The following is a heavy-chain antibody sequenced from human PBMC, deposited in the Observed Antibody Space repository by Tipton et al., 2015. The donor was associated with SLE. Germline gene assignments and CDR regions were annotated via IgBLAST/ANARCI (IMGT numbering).Heavy chain of an antibody. D-gene: IGHD2-2*01. V-gene: IGHV4-39*07. J-gene: IGHJ2*01. CDR1: GGSISSSSYY. Sequence: GSLRLSCTVSGGSISSSSYYWGWIRQPPGKGLEWIGSIYYSGNTYYNPSLKSRVTISVDTSKNQFSRKLSSVTAADTAVYYCARRLVAAANDWYFGLWGRGTLVTVSS. CDR3: ARRLVAAANDWYFGL. CDR2: IYYSGNT.